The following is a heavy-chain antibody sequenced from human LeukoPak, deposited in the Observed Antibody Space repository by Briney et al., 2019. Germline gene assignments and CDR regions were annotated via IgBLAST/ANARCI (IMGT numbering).Heavy chain of an antibody. D-gene: IGHD3-3*01. Sequence: GGSLRLSCAASGFTFSGPGMHWVRQAPGKGLEWVTFIRYDGSNKYYTDSVKGRFTISRDNSKNTLYLQMDSLRAEDTAVYYCARXYDFWSGYYSPTRGYFGXWGQGTLXT. CDR2: IRYDGSNK. V-gene: IGHV3-30*02. J-gene: IGHJ4*02. CDR1: GFTFSGPG. CDR3: ARXYDFWSGYYSPTRGYFGX.